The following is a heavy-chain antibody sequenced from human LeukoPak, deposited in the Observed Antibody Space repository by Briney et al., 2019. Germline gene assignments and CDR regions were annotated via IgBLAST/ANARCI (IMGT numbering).Heavy chain of an antibody. D-gene: IGHD3-10*02. J-gene: IGHJ4*02. CDR2: ISYDGSSK. CDR3: ARGYFVRNGY. CDR1: GFTFSTYA. Sequence: GGSLRLSCAASGFTFSTYAMHWVRQAPGKGLEWVAVISYDGSSKYYADSVKGRFTISRDNSKNTLYLQMNSLRAEDTALYYCARGYFVRNGYWGQGTLVTVSS. V-gene: IGHV3-30*04.